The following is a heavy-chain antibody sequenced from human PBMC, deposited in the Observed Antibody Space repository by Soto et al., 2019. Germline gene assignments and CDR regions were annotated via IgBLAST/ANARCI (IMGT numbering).Heavy chain of an antibody. Sequence: EVQLVESGGRLVKPGGSLRLSCICSGFTFRTYTMNWVRQAPGKGLEWVSGIRGFSPYTFYAESVKGRFTISRDNAKNSVFLQMDSLRAEDTAVYYCARDRGYDAHDYYYNAMDVWGQGTTATVSS. V-gene: IGHV3-21*01. CDR1: GFTFRTYT. CDR2: IRGFSPYT. CDR3: ARDRGYDAHDYYYNAMDV. D-gene: IGHD3-10*01. J-gene: IGHJ6*02.